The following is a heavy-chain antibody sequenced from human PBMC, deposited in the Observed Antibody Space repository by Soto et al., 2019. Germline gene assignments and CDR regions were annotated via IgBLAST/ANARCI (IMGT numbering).Heavy chain of an antibody. CDR2: ISAYNGNT. D-gene: IGHD6-13*01. CDR1: GYTLTSYG. CDR3: ARKLRDSSSRKHWFDH. V-gene: IGHV1-18*01. J-gene: IGHJ5*02. Sequence: QVQLVQSGAEVKKPGASVKVSCKASGYTLTSYGISWVRQAPGQGLEWMGWISAYNGNTNYAQKLQGRVTMTTDTATSTGYMELGSLRSDDTAVYYFARKLRDSSSRKHWFDHWGEGTLVTVSS.